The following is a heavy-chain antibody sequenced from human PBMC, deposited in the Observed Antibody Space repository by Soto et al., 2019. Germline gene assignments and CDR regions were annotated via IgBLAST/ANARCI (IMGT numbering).Heavy chain of an antibody. CDR2: VHHTKGA. CDR3: ARDDGSYYYGMDV. J-gene: IGHJ6*02. D-gene: IGHD3-10*01. CDR1: DKCISKDIW. Sequence: SETLSLTCVVSDKCISKDIWWNWVRQPPGQGLEWIGEVHHTKGALYNPSLKSRVTISVDTSKNQFSLKLSSVTAADTAVYYCARDDGSYYYGMDVWGQGTTVTVSS. V-gene: IGHV4-4*02.